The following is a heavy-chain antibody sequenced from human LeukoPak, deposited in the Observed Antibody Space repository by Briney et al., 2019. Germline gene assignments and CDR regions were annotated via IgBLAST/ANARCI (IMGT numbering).Heavy chain of an antibody. CDR1: GYTFTSYG. CDR2: ISAYNGNT. J-gene: IGHJ4*02. V-gene: IGHV1-18*01. D-gene: IGHD3-22*01. Sequence: ASVKVSCKASGYTFTSYGISWVRQAPGQGLEWMGWISAYNGNTNYAQKFQGRVTMTRDTSISTAYMELSRLRSDDTAVYYCARMWGTYYYDSSGYQHYFDYWGQGTLVTVSS. CDR3: ARMWGTYYYDSSGYQHYFDY.